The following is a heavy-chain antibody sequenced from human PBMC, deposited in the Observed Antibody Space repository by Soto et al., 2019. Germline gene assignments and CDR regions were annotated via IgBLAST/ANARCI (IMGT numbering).Heavy chain of an antibody. CDR2: TYYRSKWYN. Sequence: KQSQTLSLTCAISGDSVSSNSAAWNWIRQSPSRGLEWLGRTYYRSKWYNDYAVSVKSRITINPDTSKNQFSLQLNSVTPEDTAVYYCARDRRDLVGATAYYYYYGMDVWGQGTTVTVSS. D-gene: IGHD1-26*01. J-gene: IGHJ6*02. V-gene: IGHV6-1*01. CDR1: GDSVSSNSAA. CDR3: ARDRRDLVGATAYYYYYGMDV.